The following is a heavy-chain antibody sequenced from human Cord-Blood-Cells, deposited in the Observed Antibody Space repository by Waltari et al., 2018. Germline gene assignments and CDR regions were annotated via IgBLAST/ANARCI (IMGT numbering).Heavy chain of an antibody. Sequence: QVQLQQWGAGLLKPSETLSLTCAVYGGSFSGYYWSWIRQPPGKGLEWIGEINNSGSTNYNPSLKSRVTISVDTSKNQFSLKLSSVTAADTAVYYCARGDYYDSSGYYYYYYYGMDVWGQGTTVTVSS. CDR1: GGSFSGYY. V-gene: IGHV4-34*01. CDR2: INNSGST. J-gene: IGHJ6*02. D-gene: IGHD3-22*01. CDR3: ARGDYYDSSGYYYYYYYGMDV.